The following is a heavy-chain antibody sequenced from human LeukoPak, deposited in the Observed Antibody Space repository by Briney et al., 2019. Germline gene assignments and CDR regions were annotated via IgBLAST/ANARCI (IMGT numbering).Heavy chain of an antibody. V-gene: IGHV4-39*07. Sequence: SETLSLTCTVSGVSISSSNFYWSWIRQPPGKGLEWIGEINHSGSTNYNPSLKSRVTISVDTSKNQFSLKLSSVTAADTAVYYCARARSSGFHYYGMDVWGQGTTVTVSS. CDR1: GVSISSSNFY. J-gene: IGHJ6*02. D-gene: IGHD3-22*01. CDR2: INHSGST. CDR3: ARARSSGFHYYGMDV.